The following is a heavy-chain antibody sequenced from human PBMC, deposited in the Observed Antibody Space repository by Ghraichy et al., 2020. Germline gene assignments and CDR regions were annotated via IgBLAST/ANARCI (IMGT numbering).Heavy chain of an antibody. D-gene: IGHD3-9*01. CDR2: ISSSSSYI. CDR1: GFTFSSYS. V-gene: IGHV3-21*01. CDR3: ARDRNDILTGYYRDAMDV. Sequence: ETLSLTCAASGFTFSSYSMNWVRQAPGKGLEWVSSISSSSSYIYYGDSVKGRFTISRDNGKNSLYLQMNSLRAEDTAVYYCARDRNDILTGYYRDAMDVWGQGTTVTVSS. J-gene: IGHJ6*02.